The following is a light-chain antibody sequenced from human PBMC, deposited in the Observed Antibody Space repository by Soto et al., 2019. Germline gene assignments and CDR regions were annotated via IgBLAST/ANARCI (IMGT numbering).Light chain of an antibody. CDR3: QQDDNWPPWT. CDR1: QSVSSN. CDR2: GAS. Sequence: EVVMTQSPATLSVSPGERATLSCRASQSVSSNLAWYQQKPGQAPRLLIYGASTRATGITARFSGSGSGTEFTPTISSLQSEDFAVYYCQQDDNWPPWTFGQGTKVEIK. V-gene: IGKV3-15*01. J-gene: IGKJ1*01.